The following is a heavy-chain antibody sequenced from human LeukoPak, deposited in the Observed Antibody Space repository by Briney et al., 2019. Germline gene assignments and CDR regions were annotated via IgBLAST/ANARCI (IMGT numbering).Heavy chain of an antibody. CDR2: ISSSSSYI. V-gene: IGHV3-21*01. CDR1: GFTFSSYS. CDR3: ARDLRWELSF. Sequence: GGSLRLSCAASGFTFSSYSMNWVRQAPGKGLEWVSSISSSSSYIYYADSVKGRFTISRDNAKNTLYLQMNSLRAEDTAVYYCARDLRWELSFWGLGTLVTVSS. J-gene: IGHJ4*02. D-gene: IGHD1-26*01.